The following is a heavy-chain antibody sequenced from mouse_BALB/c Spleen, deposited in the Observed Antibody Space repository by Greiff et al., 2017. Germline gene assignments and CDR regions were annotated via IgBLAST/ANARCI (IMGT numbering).Heavy chain of an antibody. CDR2: ISSGSSTI. J-gene: IGHJ2*01. CDR1: GFTFSSFG. Sequence: EVQGVESGGGLVQPGGSRKLSCAASGFTFSSFGMHWVRQAPEKGLEWVAYISSGSSTIYYADTVKGRFTISRDNPKNTLFLQMTSLRSEDTAMYYCAREGDYGMYYFDYWGQGTTLTVSS. CDR3: AREGDYGMYYFDY. V-gene: IGHV5-17*02. D-gene: IGHD1-1*01.